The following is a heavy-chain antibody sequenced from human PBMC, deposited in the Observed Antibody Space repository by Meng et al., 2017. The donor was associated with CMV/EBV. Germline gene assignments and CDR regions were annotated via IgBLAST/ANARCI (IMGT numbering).Heavy chain of an antibody. Sequence: GESLKISCAASGFIVSSNYMSWVRQAPGKGLEWVSVIYSGGSTYYADSVKGRFTISRDNSKNTLYLQMNSLRAEDTAVYYCASGGVVVPDYWGQGTLVTVSS. CDR3: ASGGVVVPDY. V-gene: IGHV3-53*01. D-gene: IGHD2-2*01. J-gene: IGHJ4*02. CDR1: GFIVSSNY. CDR2: IYSGGST.